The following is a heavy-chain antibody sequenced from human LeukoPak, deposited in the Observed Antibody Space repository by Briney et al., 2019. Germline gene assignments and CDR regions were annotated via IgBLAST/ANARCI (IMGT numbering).Heavy chain of an antibody. CDR3: ARRVSWETIDY. CDR1: GGSISSSSYY. D-gene: IGHD1-26*01. CDR2: IYYSGST. V-gene: IGHV4-39*01. J-gene: IGHJ4*02. Sequence: SETLSPTCTVSGGSISSSSYYWGWIRQPPGKGLEWIGSIYYSGSTYYNPSLKSRVTISVDTSKNQFSLKLSSVTAADTAVYYCARRVSWETIDYWGQGTLVTVSS.